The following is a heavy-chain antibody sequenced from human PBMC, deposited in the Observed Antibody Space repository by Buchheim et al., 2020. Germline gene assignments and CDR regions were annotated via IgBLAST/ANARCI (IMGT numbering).Heavy chain of an antibody. Sequence: QLQLQESGPGLVKPSETLSLTCTVSGGSISSSSSYYWGWIRQPPGKGLEWIGSIYYRGSTYYNPSLKSRVTMSVDTSKNQFSLKLSSVTAADTAVYYCARLPTVSYYCYYMDVWGKGTT. V-gene: IGHV4-39*01. CDR3: ARLPTVSYYCYYMDV. D-gene: IGHD4-11*01. CDR2: IYYRGST. CDR1: GGSISSSSSYY. J-gene: IGHJ6*03.